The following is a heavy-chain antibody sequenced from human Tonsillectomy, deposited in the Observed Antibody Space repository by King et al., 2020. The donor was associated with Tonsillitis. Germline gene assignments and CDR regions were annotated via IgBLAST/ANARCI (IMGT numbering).Heavy chain of an antibody. J-gene: IGHJ4*02. V-gene: IGHV1-2*02. CDR1: GYTFTVYY. CDR2: INPSTGGT. CDR3: ARGGVASPDFDY. Sequence: VQLVESGAEVKKPGASVKVSCTTSGYTFTVYYIHWVRQAPGQGLEWMGWINPSTGGTSYSQKFQARATMTRDTSITTAYIELTRLTSGDTAMYYCARGGVASPDFDYWGQGTLVTVSS. D-gene: IGHD3-3*01.